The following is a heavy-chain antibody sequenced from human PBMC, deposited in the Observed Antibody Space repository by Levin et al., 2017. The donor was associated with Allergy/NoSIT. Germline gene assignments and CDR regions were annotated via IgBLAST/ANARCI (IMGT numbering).Heavy chain of an antibody. CDR1: GFTFSSYG. J-gene: IGHJ3*02. V-gene: IGHV3-30*18. CDR3: AKEIFGSPTPHDAFDI. D-gene: IGHD1-26*01. Sequence: GGSLRLSCAASGFTFSSYGIHWVRQAPGKGLEWVAVISYDGRTKYYADSVKGRFTISRDNSKNTLYLQMNSLRAEDTAVYYCAKEIFGSPTPHDAFDIWGQGTMVTVSS. CDR2: ISYDGRTK.